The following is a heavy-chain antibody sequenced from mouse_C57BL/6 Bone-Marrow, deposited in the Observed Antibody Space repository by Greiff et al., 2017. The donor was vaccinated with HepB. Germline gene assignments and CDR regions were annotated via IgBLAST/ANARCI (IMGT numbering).Heavy chain of an antibody. D-gene: IGHD2-4*01. CDR3: ARVLVYYDYDAWFAY. J-gene: IGHJ3*01. CDR2: INYDGSST. CDR1: GFTFSDYY. Sequence: EVQRVESEGGLVQPGSSMKLSCTASGFTFSDYYMAWVRQVPEKGLEWVANINYDGSSTYYLDSLKSRFIISRDNAKNILYLQMSSLKSEDTATYYCARVLVYYDYDAWFAYWGQGTLVTVSA. V-gene: IGHV5-16*01.